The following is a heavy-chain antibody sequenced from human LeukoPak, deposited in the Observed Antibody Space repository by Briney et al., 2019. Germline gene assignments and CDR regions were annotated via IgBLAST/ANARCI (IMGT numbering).Heavy chain of an antibody. CDR1: GGTFSSYA. D-gene: IGHD3-9*01. J-gene: IGHJ4*02. CDR3: AREGDYDILTGHSNQFDY. CDR2: IIPILGIA. Sequence: ASVKVSCKASGGTFSSYAISWVRQAPGQGLEWMGRIIPILGIANYAQKFQGRVTITADKSTSTAYMELSSLRSEDTAVYYCAREGDYDILTGHSNQFDYWGQGTLVTVSS. V-gene: IGHV1-69*04.